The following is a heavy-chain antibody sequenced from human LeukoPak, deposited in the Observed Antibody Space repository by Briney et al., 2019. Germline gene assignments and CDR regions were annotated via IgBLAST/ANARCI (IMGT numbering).Heavy chain of an antibody. CDR3: ARKDLGIAVAGDALDI. V-gene: IGHV1-69*06. J-gene: IGHJ3*02. D-gene: IGHD6-19*01. CDR2: IIPIFGPA. CDR1: GGTSSSYA. Sequence: AASVKVSCKASGGTSSSYAISWVRQAPGQGLEWMGGIIPIFGPANYAQKFQGRVTITADKSTSTGYVELSSLRSEDTAVYYCARKDLGIAVAGDALDIWGQGRMVTVSS.